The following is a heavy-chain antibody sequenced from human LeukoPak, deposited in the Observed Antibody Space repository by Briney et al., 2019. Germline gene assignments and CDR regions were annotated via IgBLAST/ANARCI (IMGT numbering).Heavy chain of an antibody. D-gene: IGHD2-2*01. Sequence: ASVNVSCKASGYTFTSYGISWVRQAPGQGLEGMGWINAYNGNTNYAQKLQGRVTITTDTSTTKASMELRSLRSDDTAVYYCARDLPRVSCSSISCYYYYYMDVWGKGTTVTVSS. CDR3: ARDLPRVSCSSISCYYYYYMDV. CDR2: INAYNGNT. V-gene: IGHV1-18*01. CDR1: GYTFTSYG. J-gene: IGHJ6*03.